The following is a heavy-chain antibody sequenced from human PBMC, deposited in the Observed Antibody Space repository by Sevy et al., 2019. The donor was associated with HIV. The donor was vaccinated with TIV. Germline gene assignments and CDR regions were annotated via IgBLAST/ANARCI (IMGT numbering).Heavy chain of an antibody. J-gene: IGHJ6*02. V-gene: IGHV4-34*01. CDR3: ARVGISYYYYGMDV. CDR2: INHSGST. D-gene: IGHD6-13*01. CDR1: GGSFSGYY. Sequence: SETLSLTCAVYGGSFSGYYWSWIRQPPGKGLEWIGEINHSGSTNYNPSLKSRVTISVDTSKNQFSLKLSSVTAADTAVYYCARVGISYYYYGMDVWGQGTTVTVSS.